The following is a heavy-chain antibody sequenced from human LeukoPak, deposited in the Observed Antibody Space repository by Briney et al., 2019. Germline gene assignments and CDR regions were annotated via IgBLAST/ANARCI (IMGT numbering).Heavy chain of an antibody. CDR3: TTRTTVTTTGFFAS. D-gene: IGHD4-17*01. Sequence: ASVKVSCKASGYTFTSYDINWVRQATGQGLEWMGWMNPNSGNTGYAQKFQGRVTMTEDTSSDTAYMDLSSLRSEDTAIYYCTTRTTVTTTGFFASWGQGTLVTVSS. CDR2: MNPNSGNT. V-gene: IGHV1-8*01. J-gene: IGHJ4*02. CDR1: GYTFTSYD.